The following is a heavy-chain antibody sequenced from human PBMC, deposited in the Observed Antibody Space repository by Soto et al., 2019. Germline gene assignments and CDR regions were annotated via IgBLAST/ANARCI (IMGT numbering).Heavy chain of an antibody. Sequence: EAQLVQSGGGLVQPGGSLTLSCAASGFPFSNFEMNWVRQAPGKGLEWISYISSSADTVYYADSVTGRFTTTRDNAEKSVYLQMNSLRVEDTAVYYCARVGATMIAFDVWGQGTMVTVSS. J-gene: IGHJ3*01. CDR1: GFPFSNFE. V-gene: IGHV3-48*03. CDR3: ARVGATMIAFDV. D-gene: IGHD3-22*01. CDR2: ISSSADTV.